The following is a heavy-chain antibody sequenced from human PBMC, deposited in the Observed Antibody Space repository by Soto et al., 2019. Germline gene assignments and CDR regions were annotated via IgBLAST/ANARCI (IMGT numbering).Heavy chain of an antibody. CDR1: GFIFSNYA. CDR3: AKMKSGSSGRNYGMDV. J-gene: IGHJ6*02. CDR2: LPDRGSSP. D-gene: IGHD5-18*01. Sequence: QPRGSLRLSCAASGFIFSNYAMSLVLQALGKGLEWVSSLPDRGSSPYYADSVKGRFTISREKYKNSLYLQMNSLRAEDTAVYYWAKMKSGSSGRNYGMDVRGQGTTVTVSS. V-gene: IGHV3-23*01.